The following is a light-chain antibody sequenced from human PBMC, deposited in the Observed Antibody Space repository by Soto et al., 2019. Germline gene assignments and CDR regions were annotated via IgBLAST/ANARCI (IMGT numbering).Light chain of an antibody. Sequence: QSVLTQPPSVSGAPGQRVTISCTGSSSNIGAGYDVHWYQQLPGTAPKVLIYDNTIRPSGVPDRFSGSKSDTSASLAITGLQAEDEADYYCQSYDSSLSGDVFGTGTKVTVL. CDR3: QSYDSSLSGDV. CDR2: DNT. CDR1: SSNIGAGYD. V-gene: IGLV1-40*01. J-gene: IGLJ1*01.